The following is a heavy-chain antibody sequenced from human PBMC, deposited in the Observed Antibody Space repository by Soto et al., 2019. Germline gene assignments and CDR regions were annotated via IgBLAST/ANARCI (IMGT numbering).Heavy chain of an antibody. V-gene: IGHV3-30*03. CDR1: GFTFSSYG. D-gene: IGHD3-22*01. CDR3: ARGPDYYYDH. J-gene: IGHJ4*02. CDR2: ISYDGSNK. Sequence: SLRLSCAASGFTFSSYGMHWVRQSPGKGLEWVAVISYDGSNKYYADSVKGRFTISRDNSKNTLYLQMNSLRVEDTAMYYCARGPDYYYDHWGQGTLVTVSS.